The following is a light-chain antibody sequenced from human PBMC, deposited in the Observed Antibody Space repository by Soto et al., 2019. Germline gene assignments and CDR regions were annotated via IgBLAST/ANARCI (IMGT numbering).Light chain of an antibody. CDR3: QQYNNWPPST. CDR1: QSVSSN. Sequence: IVMTQSPATLSVSPGERATLSCRASQSVSSNLAWYQQKPGQAPRLLIYGASTRATGIPARFSGSGSGTEFTLTISSLQSEDFAVYYCQQYNNWPPSTFGQGT. V-gene: IGKV3-15*01. CDR2: GAS. J-gene: IGKJ1*01.